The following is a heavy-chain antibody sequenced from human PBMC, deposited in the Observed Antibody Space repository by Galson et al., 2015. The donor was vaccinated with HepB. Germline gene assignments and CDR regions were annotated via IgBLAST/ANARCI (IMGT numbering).Heavy chain of an antibody. Sequence: SVKVSCKASGGTFSSYTISWVRQAPGQGLEWMGRIIPILGIANYAQKFQGRVTITADKSTGTAYMELSSLRSEDTAVYYCASTGDYDILTGLYYFDYWGQGTLVTVSS. CDR2: IIPILGIA. V-gene: IGHV1-69*02. J-gene: IGHJ4*02. CDR3: ASTGDYDILTGLYYFDY. D-gene: IGHD3-9*01. CDR1: GGTFSSYT.